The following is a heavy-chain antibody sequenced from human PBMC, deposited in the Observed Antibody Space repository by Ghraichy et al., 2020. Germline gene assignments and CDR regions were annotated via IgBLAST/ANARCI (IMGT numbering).Heavy chain of an antibody. Sequence: GRIRSKANSYATAYAASVTGRFTISRDDSKNTAYLQMNSLKTEDTAVYYCTITTVVTPGFDYWGQG. V-gene: IGHV3-73*01. CDR3: TITTVVTPGFDY. J-gene: IGHJ4*02. D-gene: IGHD4-23*01. CDR2: IRSKANSYAT.